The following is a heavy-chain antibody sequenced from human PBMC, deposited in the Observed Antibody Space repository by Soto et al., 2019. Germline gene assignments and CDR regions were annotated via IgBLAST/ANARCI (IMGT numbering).Heavy chain of an antibody. CDR1: GFSISSGCYY. CDR3: ARDQYGYCSGGSCYPPRRDYYYGMDV. CDR2: IYYSGST. Sequence: SETLSLTCTFSGFSISSGCYYWSWIRQHPGKGLEWIGYIYYSGSTYYNPSLKSRVTISVDTSKNQFSLKLSSVTAADTAVYYCARDQYGYCSGGSCYPPRRDYYYGMDVWGQGTTVTVSS. D-gene: IGHD2-15*01. J-gene: IGHJ6*02. V-gene: IGHV4-31*03.